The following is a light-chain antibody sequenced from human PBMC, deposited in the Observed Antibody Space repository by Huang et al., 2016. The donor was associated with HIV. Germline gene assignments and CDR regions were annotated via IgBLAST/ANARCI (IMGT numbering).Light chain of an antibody. J-gene: IGKJ1*01. CDR1: QDIGND. V-gene: IGKV1-6*01. Sequence: AIQMTQSPASLSASVGDRVTITCRARQDIGNDLGWYQQRLGKAPKLLVSSASHLQSGVPSRFTGSGSATHFTLTISGLQPEDFATYYCLQDYVYPWTFGQGTKVEI. CDR3: LQDYVYPWT. CDR2: SAS.